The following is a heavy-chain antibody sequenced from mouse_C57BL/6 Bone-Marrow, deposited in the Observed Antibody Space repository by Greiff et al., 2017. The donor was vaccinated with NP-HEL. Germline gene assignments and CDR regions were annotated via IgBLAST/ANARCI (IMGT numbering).Heavy chain of an antibody. V-gene: IGHV5-4*03. J-gene: IGHJ4*01. CDR2: ISDGGSYT. CDR1: GFTFSSYA. D-gene: IGHD2-12*01. Sequence: EVKVEESGGGLVKPGGSLKLSCAASGFTFSSYAMSWVRQTPEKRLEWVATISDGGSYTYYPDNVKGRFTISRDNAKNNLYLQMSHLKSEDTAMYYCARRYRDAMDYWGQGTSVTVSS. CDR3: ARRYRDAMDY.